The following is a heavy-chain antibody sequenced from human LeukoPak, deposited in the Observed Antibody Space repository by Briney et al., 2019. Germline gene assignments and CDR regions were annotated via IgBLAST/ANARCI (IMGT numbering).Heavy chain of an antibody. CDR2: INHSGST. J-gene: IGHJ4*02. D-gene: IGHD3-22*01. V-gene: IGHV4-34*01. CDR3: ARGRRRGYGYYPPVDY. CDR1: GGSFSGYY. Sequence: PSETLSLACAVYGGSFSGYYWSWIRQPPGKGLEWIGEINHSGSTNYNPSLKSRVTISVDTSKNQFSLKLSSVTAADTAVYYCARGRRRGYGYYPPVDYWGQGTLVTVSS.